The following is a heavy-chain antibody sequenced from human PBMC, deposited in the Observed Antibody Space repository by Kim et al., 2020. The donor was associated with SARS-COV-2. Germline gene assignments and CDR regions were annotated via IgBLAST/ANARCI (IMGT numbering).Heavy chain of an antibody. CDR3: ARGASPLRFLEWLDSYYFDY. V-gene: IGHV4-4*06. J-gene: IGHJ4*02. Sequence: RVTMSVDTSKNQFSLKLSSVTAADTAVYYCARGASPLRFLEWLDSYYFDYWGQGTLVTVSS. D-gene: IGHD3-3*01.